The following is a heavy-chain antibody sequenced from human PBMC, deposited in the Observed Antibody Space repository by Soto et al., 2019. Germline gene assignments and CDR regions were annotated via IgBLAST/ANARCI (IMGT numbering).Heavy chain of an antibody. J-gene: IGHJ6*02. V-gene: IGHV1-69*13. CDR3: ARVLLWFGEKQNYYGMDV. D-gene: IGHD3-10*01. CDR1: GGTFSSYA. CDR2: IIPIFGTA. Sequence: SVKVSCKASGGTFSSYAISWVRQAPGQGLEWMGGIIPIFGTANYAQKFQGRVTITADESTSTAYMELSSLRSEDTAVYYCARVLLWFGEKQNYYGMDVWGQGTTVTVSS.